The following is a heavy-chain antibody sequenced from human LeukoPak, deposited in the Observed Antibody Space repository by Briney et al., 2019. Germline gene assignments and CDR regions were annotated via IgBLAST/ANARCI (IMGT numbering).Heavy chain of an antibody. CDR1: GGSISSGGYY. Sequence: SQTLSLTCTVSGGSISSGGYYWSWIRQHPGKGLEWIGYIYYSGSTYYNPSLKSRVTISVDTSKNQFSLKLSSVTAADTAVYYCARYYDSSGYGSWFDYWGQGTLVTVSS. V-gene: IGHV4-31*03. D-gene: IGHD3-22*01. J-gene: IGHJ4*02. CDR2: IYYSGST. CDR3: ARYYDSSGYGSWFDY.